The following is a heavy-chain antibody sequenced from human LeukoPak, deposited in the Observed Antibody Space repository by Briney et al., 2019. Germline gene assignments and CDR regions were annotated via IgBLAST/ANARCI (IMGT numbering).Heavy chain of an antibody. D-gene: IGHD3-3*01. CDR1: GGSISSYY. CDR2: IYYSGST. V-gene: IGHV4-59*01. Sequence: PSETLSLTCTVSGGSISSYYWSWIRQPPGKGLEWIGYIYYSGSTNYNPSLKSRVTISVDTSKNQFSLKLSSVTAADTAVYYCARVAAYDFWSGYDYYYYYYMDVWGKGTTVTVSS. J-gene: IGHJ6*03. CDR3: ARVAAYDFWSGYDYYYYYYMDV.